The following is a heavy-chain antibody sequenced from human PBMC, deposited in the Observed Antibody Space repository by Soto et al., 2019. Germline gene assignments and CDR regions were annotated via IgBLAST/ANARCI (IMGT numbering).Heavy chain of an antibody. CDR3: GRPGLSGYGMDV. V-gene: IGHV5-51*01. CDR2: IYPGESDT. J-gene: IGHJ6*02. D-gene: IGHD1-26*01. CDR1: GYSFTTYW. Sequence: PGESLKISCKGSGYSFTTYWIGWVRQLSGRGLEWMGIIYPGESDTRYSPSFQGQVTIAVYKSISTAYLQWSSLKASDTAMYYCGRPGLSGYGMDVWGQGTTVTVSS.